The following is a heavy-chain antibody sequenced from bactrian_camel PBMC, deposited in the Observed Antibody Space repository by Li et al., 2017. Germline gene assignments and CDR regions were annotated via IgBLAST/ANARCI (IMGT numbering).Heavy chain of an antibody. V-gene: IGHV3-3*01. Sequence: VQLVESGGGSAQTGESLRLSCAASTGTFRSACMGWFRQAPGKERERVAAISASGSSTYYADSVKDRFTISRDNAKSTLTLQMNSLKPEDTAMYYCAARGGEGSGGYCYSRELLADFGYWDQGTQVTVS. J-gene: IGHJ6*01. CDR1: TGTFRSAC. D-gene: IGHD2*01. CDR2: ISASGSST. CDR3: AARGGEGSGGYCYSRELLADFGY.